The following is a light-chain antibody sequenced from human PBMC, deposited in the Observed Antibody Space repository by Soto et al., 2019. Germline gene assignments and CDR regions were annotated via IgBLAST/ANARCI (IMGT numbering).Light chain of an antibody. J-gene: IGKJ1*01. CDR3: QQYNNWPPDRT. Sequence: EIVMTQSPATLSVSPGERATLSCRASQSVSSNLAWYQQKPGQAPRLLIYGASPRATGIPARFSGSGSGTEFTLTISSLQSEDCAIYCCQQYNNWPPDRTFGQGTKVEIK. V-gene: IGKV3-15*01. CDR1: QSVSSN. CDR2: GAS.